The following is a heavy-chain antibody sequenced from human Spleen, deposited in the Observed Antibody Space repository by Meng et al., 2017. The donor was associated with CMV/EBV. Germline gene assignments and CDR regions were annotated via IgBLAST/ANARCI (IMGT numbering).Heavy chain of an antibody. J-gene: IGHJ6*02. Sequence: SGPTLVKPTATLTLTCTVSGFSLRNPRMGVSWIRQPPGKALEWLAHTFSNDEKSFRTSLKNRLTISKDTSKSQVVLTMTTMDPVDTATYYCARIIWSSKYCGSSNCYYYGLDVWGQGTTVTVSS. CDR3: ARIIWSSKYCGSSNCYYYGLDV. D-gene: IGHD2-2*01. CDR1: GFSLRNPRMG. V-gene: IGHV2-26*01. CDR2: TFSNDEK.